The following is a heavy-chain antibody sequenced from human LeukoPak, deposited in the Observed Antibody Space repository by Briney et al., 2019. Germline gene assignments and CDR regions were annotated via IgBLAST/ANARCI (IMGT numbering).Heavy chain of an antibody. CDR1: GGSFSGHY. CDR2: INHSGGT. CDR3: ARQGRFWSGYKPAYYYYYYMDV. J-gene: IGHJ6*03. D-gene: IGHD3-3*01. Sequence: KPSETLSLTCAVYGGSFSGHYWSWIRQPPGKGLEWIGEINHSGGTNCNPSLKSRVTLLADTSKNQFSLKLRSVTAADTAVYYCARQGRFWSGYKPAYYYYYYMDVWGKGTTVTVSS. V-gene: IGHV4-34*01.